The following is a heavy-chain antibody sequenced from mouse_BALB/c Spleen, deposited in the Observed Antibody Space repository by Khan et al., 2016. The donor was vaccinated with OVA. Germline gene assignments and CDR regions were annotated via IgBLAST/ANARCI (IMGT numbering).Heavy chain of an antibody. CDR3: ASGIPYYYAMDY. CDR1: GYTFTSYW. J-gene: IGHJ4*01. V-gene: IGHV1-87*01. Sequence: QVQLQQSGAELARPGASVKLSCKASGYTFTSYWMQWVKQRPGQGLEWIGAIYPGDGDTRYTQKFKGKATLTADKSSSTAYMQLSSLASEDSAVYYGASGIPYYYAMDYWGQGTSVTVSS. CDR2: IYPGDGDT.